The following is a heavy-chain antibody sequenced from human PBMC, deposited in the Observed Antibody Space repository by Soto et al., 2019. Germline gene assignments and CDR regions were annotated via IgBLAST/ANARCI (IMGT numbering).Heavy chain of an antibody. D-gene: IGHD6-19*01. Sequence: SETLSLTCAVYGGSFRGYYWSWIRQPPGKGLEWIGEINHSGSTNYNPSLKSRVTISVDTSKNQFSLKLSSVTAADTAVYYCAISKWYSRGPDISHWGQGTLVTVSS. CDR2: INHSGST. J-gene: IGHJ4*02. CDR3: AISKWYSRGPDISH. CDR1: GGSFRGYY. V-gene: IGHV4-34*01.